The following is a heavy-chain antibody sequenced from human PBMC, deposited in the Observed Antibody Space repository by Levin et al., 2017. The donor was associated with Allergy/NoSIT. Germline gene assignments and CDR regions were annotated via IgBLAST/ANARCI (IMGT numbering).Heavy chain of an antibody. V-gene: IGHV3-23*01. J-gene: IGHJ4*02. D-gene: IGHD5-12*01. CDR1: GFTFSRYA. CDR3: AKDISLGYSGYGGDY. Sequence: GESLKISCAASGFTFSRYAMIWVRQAPGKGLECVSAISESGSRTYYADSVEGRFTISRDNSKNTLYLEMNSLRAEDTAIYYCAKDISLGYSGYGGDYWGQGTLVTVSS. CDR2: ISESGSRT.